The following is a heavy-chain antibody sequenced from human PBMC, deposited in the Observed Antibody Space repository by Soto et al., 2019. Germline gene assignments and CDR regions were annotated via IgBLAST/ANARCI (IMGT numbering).Heavy chain of an antibody. J-gene: IGHJ4*02. D-gene: IGHD4-4*01. CDR1: GCSVTNSIYY. Sequence: PSETLSLTCTVSGCSVTNSIYYWGWIRQPPGKGLEWIGSIYYSGSTYYNPSLKSRVTISVATSKNQFSLKLSSVSAADTAVYYCASAPMMTTLDYYFDYWVQGTLVNVSS. CDR3: ASAPMMTTLDYYFDY. V-gene: IGHV4-39*01. CDR2: IYYSGST.